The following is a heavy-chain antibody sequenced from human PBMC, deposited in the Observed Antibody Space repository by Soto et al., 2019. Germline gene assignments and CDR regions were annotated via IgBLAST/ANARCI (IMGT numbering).Heavy chain of an antibody. CDR2: ISGSGGST. CDR1: GFTFSSYA. V-gene: IGHV3-23*01. J-gene: IGHJ4*02. CDR3: AKDWGDGGYCSGGSCRANDY. D-gene: IGHD2-15*01. Sequence: EVQLLESGGGLVQPGGSLRLSCAASGFTFSSYAMSWVRQAPGKGLEWVSAISGSGGSTYYADSVKGRFTISRDNSKNTMYLQMNSLRAEDTAVYYCAKDWGDGGYCSGGSCRANDYWGQGTLVTVSS.